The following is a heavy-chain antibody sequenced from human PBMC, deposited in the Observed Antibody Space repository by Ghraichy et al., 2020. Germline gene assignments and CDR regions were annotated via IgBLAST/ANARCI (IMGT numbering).Heavy chain of an antibody. Sequence: GESLNISCSASGFTFSSYAMHWVRQAPGKGLEYVSAISSNGGSTYYADSVKGRFTISRDNSKNTLYLQMSSLRAEDTAVYYCVKDDCSSTSCYTYNWFDPWGQGTLVTVSS. D-gene: IGHD2-2*02. V-gene: IGHV3-64D*06. J-gene: IGHJ5*02. CDR1: GFTFSSYA. CDR2: ISSNGGST. CDR3: VKDDCSSTSCYTYNWFDP.